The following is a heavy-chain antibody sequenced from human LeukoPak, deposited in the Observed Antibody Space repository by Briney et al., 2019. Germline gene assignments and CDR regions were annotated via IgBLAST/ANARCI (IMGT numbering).Heavy chain of an antibody. CDR1: GFTFSSYW. D-gene: IGHD3-3*01. V-gene: IGHV3-7*01. Sequence: GGSLRLSCAASGFTFSSYWMSWARQVPGKGLEWVANIKQDGSEKYYVDSVKGRFTISRDNAKNSLYLQMNSLRAEDTAVYYCARGGTYYDFWSGYYTRYWGQGTLVAVSS. CDR2: IKQDGSEK. J-gene: IGHJ4*02. CDR3: ARGGTYYDFWSGYYTRY.